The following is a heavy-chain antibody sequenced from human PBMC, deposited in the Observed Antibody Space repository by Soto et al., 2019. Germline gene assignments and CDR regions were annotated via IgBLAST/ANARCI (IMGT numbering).Heavy chain of an antibody. Sequence: EVQLLESGGGLVQPGGSLRLSCAASGFTFSSYAMSWVRQAPGKGLEWVSAISGSGGSTYYADSVKGRFTISRDNSKNXXYLQMNSLRAEDTAVYYCAKFFGYSSSWNYWYFDLWGRGTLVTVSS. J-gene: IGHJ2*01. CDR2: ISGSGGST. D-gene: IGHD6-13*01. V-gene: IGHV3-23*01. CDR3: AKFFGYSSSWNYWYFDL. CDR1: GFTFSSYA.